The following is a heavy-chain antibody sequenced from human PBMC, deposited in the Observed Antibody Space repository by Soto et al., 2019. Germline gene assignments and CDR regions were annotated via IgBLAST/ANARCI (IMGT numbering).Heavy chain of an antibody. CDR1: VGSFSVYY. D-gene: IGHD1-20*01. Sequence: PSETLSLTCAVYVGSFSVYYWSLIRQPPGKGLEWIGEINHSGSTNYSPSLKSRVTISVDTSKNQFSLKLSSVTAADTAVYYCARGRGNWTAGWFDPWGKGRMVTVSS. CDR3: ARGRGNWTAGWFDP. J-gene: IGHJ5*02. CDR2: INHSGST. V-gene: IGHV4-34*01.